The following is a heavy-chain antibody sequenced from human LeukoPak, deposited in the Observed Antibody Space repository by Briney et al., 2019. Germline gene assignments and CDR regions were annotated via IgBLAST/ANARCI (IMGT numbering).Heavy chain of an antibody. CDR3: TTSNDFWSGYYLGVPPIDY. CDR1: GFTFSGSA. V-gene: IGHV3-73*01. CDR2: IRSKANSYAT. J-gene: IGHJ4*02. D-gene: IGHD3-3*01. Sequence: PGGSLRLSCAASGFTFSGSAMHWVCQASGKRLEWFGRIRSKANSYATAYAASVKCMFTISRDDSKNTAYLQMNSLKTEDTAVYYCTTSNDFWSGYYLGVPPIDYWGQGTLVTVSS.